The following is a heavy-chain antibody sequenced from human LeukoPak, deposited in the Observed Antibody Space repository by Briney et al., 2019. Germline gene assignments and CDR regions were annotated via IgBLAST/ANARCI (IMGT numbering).Heavy chain of an antibody. J-gene: IGHJ3*02. V-gene: IGHV1-18*01. CDR1: GCTFTSYG. D-gene: IGHD2-15*01. CDR3: ARETVVAATHGAFDI. Sequence: ASVKVSCTASGCTFTSYGISWVRQAPGQGLEWMGWISAYNGNTNYAQKLQGRVTMTTDTSTSTAYMELRSLRSDDTAVYYCARETVVAATHGAFDIWGQGTMVTVSS. CDR2: ISAYNGNT.